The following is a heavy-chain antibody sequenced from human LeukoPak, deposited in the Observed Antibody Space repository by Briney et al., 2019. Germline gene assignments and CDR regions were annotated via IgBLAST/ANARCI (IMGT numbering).Heavy chain of an antibody. CDR1: GFTFSSYW. CDR3: ASSLDY. V-gene: IGHV3-74*01. J-gene: IGHJ4*02. D-gene: IGHD6-6*01. Sequence: GGSLRLSCAASGFTFSSYWMHWVRQAPGEGLVWVSHINSDGSGTSYADSVKGRFTISRDNAKNTLYLQMNSLGAEDTAVYYCASSLDYWGQGTLVTVSS. CDR2: INSDGSGT.